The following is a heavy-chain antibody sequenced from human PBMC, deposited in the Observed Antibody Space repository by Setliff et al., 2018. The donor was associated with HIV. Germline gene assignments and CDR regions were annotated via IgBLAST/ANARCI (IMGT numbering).Heavy chain of an antibody. J-gene: IGHJ4*02. CDR2: IYPGDSDT. D-gene: IGHD3-10*01. CDR3: ASPYYYGSGTLGY. CDR1: GYSFTSNW. Sequence: GESLKISCKGSGYSFTSNWIGWVRQMPGKGLEWMGIIYPGDSDTRYSPSFQGQVTISADKSISTAYLQWGSLKASDTAMYYCASPYYYGSGTLGYWGQGTLVTVSS. V-gene: IGHV5-51*01.